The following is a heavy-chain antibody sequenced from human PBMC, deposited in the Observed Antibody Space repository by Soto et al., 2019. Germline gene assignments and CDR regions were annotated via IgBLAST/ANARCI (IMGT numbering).Heavy chain of an antibody. D-gene: IGHD3-22*01. CDR2: ISYDGSNK. CDR3: ARDSSGYYLRGGFDY. J-gene: IGHJ4*02. V-gene: IGHV3-30-3*01. CDR1: GFTFSSYA. Sequence: QLGGSLRLSCAASGFTFSSYAMHWVRQAPGKGLEWVAVISYDGSNKYYADSVKGRFTISRDNSKNTLYLQMNSLRAEDTAVYYCARDSSGYYLRGGFDYWGQGTLVTVSS.